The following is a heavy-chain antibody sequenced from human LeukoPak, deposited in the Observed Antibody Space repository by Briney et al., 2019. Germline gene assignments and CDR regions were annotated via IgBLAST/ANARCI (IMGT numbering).Heavy chain of an antibody. CDR1: GFTVSSNY. D-gene: IGHD2-15*01. J-gene: IGHJ4*02. V-gene: IGHV3-53*01. Sequence: GGSLRLSCAASGFTVSSNYMSWVRQAPGKGLEGVSVIYSGGSTYYADSVKGRFTISRDNSKNTLYLQMNSLRAEDTAVYYCARDRGYCSGGSCYDRVYWGQGTLVTVSS. CDR3: ARDRGYCSGGSCYDRVY. CDR2: IYSGGST.